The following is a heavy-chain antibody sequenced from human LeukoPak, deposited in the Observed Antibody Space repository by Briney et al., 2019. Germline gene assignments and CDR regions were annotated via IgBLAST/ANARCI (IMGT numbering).Heavy chain of an antibody. CDR3: ANNRIVGITPLDY. J-gene: IGHJ4*02. CDR1: GFTFSTYG. CDR2: TSDRAGSS. Sequence: GGSLRLSCVASGFTFSTYGMSWVRQAPGKGLEWVSTTSDRAGSSSYSDSVKGRFTISRDNSKNTLYLQMNSLRAEDTAVYYCANNRIVGITPLDYLGQGTLVIVSS. D-gene: IGHD1-26*01. V-gene: IGHV3-23*01.